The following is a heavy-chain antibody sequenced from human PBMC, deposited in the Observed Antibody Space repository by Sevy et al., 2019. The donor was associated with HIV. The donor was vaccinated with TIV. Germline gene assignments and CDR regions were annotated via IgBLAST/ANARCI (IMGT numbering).Heavy chain of an antibody. CDR1: GFTFSNAW. D-gene: IGHD2-8*02. CDR3: TTDPIILLLVTDGVAV. Sequence: GGSLRLSCVASGFTFSNAWMNWVRQAPGKGLEWVGRIQSTSDGGTIDNAAPVKGRFTISRDDSKNTLYLQMNSLKTEDTAVYYCTTDPIILLLVTDGVAVWGQGTTVTVSS. V-gene: IGHV3-15*01. J-gene: IGHJ6*02. CDR2: IQSTSDGGTI.